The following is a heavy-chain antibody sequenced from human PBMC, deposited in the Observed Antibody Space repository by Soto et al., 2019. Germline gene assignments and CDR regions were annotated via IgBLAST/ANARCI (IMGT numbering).Heavy chain of an antibody. J-gene: IGHJ6*03. CDR2: INSDGSVS. V-gene: IGHV3-74*02. CDR1: GFTFSNYW. Sequence: EVQLVESGGGLVQPGGSLRLSCAASGFTFSNYWMYWVRQAPGKGLEWVSRINSDGSVSSYADSVKGRLTISRDNVKNALYVQMDSLRAEDTAVYYCARGDCVGGTCYSLAGSFYYYMDLWGKGTKVTV. D-gene: IGHD2-15*01. CDR3: ARGDCVGGTCYSLAGSFYYYMDL.